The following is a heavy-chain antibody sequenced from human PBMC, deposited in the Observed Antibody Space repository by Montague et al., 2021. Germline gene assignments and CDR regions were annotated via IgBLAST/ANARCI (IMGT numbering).Heavy chain of an antibody. CDR1: GASITSNIYY. Sequence: SETLSLTCTVSGASITSNIYYWGWTRQSPGKGLEWIGSIYYSGNSFHQPSLKSRITMAVDTSKNQFSLKLSSVTAADTAIYYCARVFSGWYVGWFDPWGQGTLVTVSS. V-gene: IGHV4-39*07. D-gene: IGHD6-13*01. CDR2: IYYSGNS. CDR3: ARVFSGWYVGWFDP. J-gene: IGHJ5*02.